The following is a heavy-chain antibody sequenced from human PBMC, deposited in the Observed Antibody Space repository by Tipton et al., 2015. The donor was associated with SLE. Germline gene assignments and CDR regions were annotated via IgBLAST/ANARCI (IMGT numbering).Heavy chain of an antibody. CDR3: ARVNYDFWSGLKY. J-gene: IGHJ4*02. CDR1: GYSFSNYG. Sequence: QLVQSGPELRKPGASVKVSCKASGYSFSNYGISWVRQAPGQGLEWMGWIRLYNGNTKVEQKFQGRVTMTTDTSTSTAYMELRSLRSDDTAVYFCARVNYDFWSGLKYWGQGTLVTVSS. D-gene: IGHD3-3*01. CDR2: IRLYNGNT. V-gene: IGHV1-18*01.